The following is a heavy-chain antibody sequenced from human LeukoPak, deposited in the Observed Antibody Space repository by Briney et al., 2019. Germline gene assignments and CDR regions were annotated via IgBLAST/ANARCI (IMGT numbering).Heavy chain of an antibody. Sequence: GGSLRLSCAASGFTFNSYWMSWVRQAPGKGLEWVANIKQDGSEKYYVDSVKGRFTISRDNAKNSLYLQMNSLRAEDTAVYYCARPHCSSTSCYNRTAFRGQGTLVTVSS. J-gene: IGHJ4*02. D-gene: IGHD2-2*02. V-gene: IGHV3-7*01. CDR1: GFTFNSYW. CDR3: ARPHCSSTSCYNRTAF. CDR2: IKQDGSEK.